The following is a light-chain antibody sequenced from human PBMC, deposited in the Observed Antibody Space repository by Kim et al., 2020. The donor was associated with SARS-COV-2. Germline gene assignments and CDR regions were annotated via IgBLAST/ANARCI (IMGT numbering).Light chain of an antibody. Sequence: EIVMTQSPATLSVSPGERATLSCRASQSVNNSFAWCQQQHGGPLRLLIYAASTRTESVTASCIGSGSGTEFSLTISSLQSEDFAVYYYQQYNSCPEVTFGQGTRLEIK. CDR1: QSVNNS. J-gene: IGKJ5*01. CDR2: AAS. CDR3: QQYNSCPEVT. V-gene: IGKV3-15*01.